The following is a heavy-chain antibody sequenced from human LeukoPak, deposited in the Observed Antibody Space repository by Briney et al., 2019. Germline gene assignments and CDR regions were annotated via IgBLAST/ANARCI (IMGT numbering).Heavy chain of an antibody. CDR3: VRGWRNMDV. Sequence: GGSPRLSCSASGFIFTSYPMHWVRQAPGKGLEYVAVVNNNGGTTYYADSVKGRFTISRDNSKNTLYLQTSSLRPEDTAVYYCVRGWRNMDVWGQGTTVTVSS. D-gene: IGHD5-24*01. J-gene: IGHJ6*02. CDR1: GFIFTSYP. CDR2: VNNNGGTT. V-gene: IGHV3-64D*06.